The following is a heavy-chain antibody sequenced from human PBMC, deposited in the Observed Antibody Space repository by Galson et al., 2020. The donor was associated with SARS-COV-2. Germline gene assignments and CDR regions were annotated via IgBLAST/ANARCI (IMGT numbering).Heavy chain of an antibody. D-gene: IGHD3-22*01. CDR2: ISYDGSNK. CDR1: GFTFSSYG. CDR3: AKDKLKNYYDSGGSHDY. Sequence: TGGSLRLSCAASGFTFSSYGMHWVRQAPGKGLEWVAVISYDGSNKYYADSVKGRFTISRDNSKNTLYLQMNSLRAEDTAVYYCAKDKLKNYYDSGGSHDYWGQGTLVTVSS. V-gene: IGHV3-30*18. J-gene: IGHJ4*02.